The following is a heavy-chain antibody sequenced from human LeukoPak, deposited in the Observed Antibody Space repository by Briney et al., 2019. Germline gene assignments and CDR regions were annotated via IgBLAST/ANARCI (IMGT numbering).Heavy chain of an antibody. CDR1: GFTFSDYY. CDR2: ISSSGRTI. V-gene: IGHV3-11*01. Sequence: AGGSLRLSCAASGFTFSDYYMSWLRQAPGKGREWLSYISSSGRTIYYADSVKGRFTISRDNAKNSLYLQMNSLRVEDTAVYYCARHYYHGSGHGGYWGQGTLVTVPS. CDR3: ARHYYHGSGHGGY. D-gene: IGHD3-22*01. J-gene: IGHJ4*02.